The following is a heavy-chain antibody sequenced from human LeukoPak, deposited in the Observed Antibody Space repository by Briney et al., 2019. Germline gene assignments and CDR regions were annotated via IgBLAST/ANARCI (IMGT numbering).Heavy chain of an antibody. J-gene: IGHJ5*02. V-gene: IGHV3-11*01. CDR1: GFTFSDYY. D-gene: IGHD3-9*01. Sequence: TGGSLRLSCAASGFTFSDYYMSWIRQAPGKGLEWGSYISSSGSTIYYADSVKGRFTISRDNAKNSLYLQMNSLRAEDTAVYYCARHYDILTGYYGGWFDPWGQGTLVTVSS. CDR2: ISSSGSTI. CDR3: ARHYDILTGYYGGWFDP.